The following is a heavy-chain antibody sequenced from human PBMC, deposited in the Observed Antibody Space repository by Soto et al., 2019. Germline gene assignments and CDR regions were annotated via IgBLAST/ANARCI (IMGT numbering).Heavy chain of an antibody. CDR1: GYTFTTYY. V-gene: IGHV1-46*01. CDR3: ARDPTPVPKLRYFDY. Sequence: QVQLVQSGAEVKKPGASVKVSCKASGYTFTTYYMHWVRQAPGQGLEWMGIINPSGGSTTYAQKFQGRVTMTRDTSTSTVYMELISLTSDDTAVYYCARDPTPVPKLRYFDYWGQGTLVTVSS. D-gene: IGHD2-15*01. J-gene: IGHJ4*02. CDR2: INPSGGST.